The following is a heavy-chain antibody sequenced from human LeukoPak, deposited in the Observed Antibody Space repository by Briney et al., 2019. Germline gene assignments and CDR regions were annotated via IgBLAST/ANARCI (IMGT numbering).Heavy chain of an antibody. D-gene: IGHD3-22*01. V-gene: IGHV1-18*04. CDR1: GYTFTIYY. J-gene: IGHJ3*02. CDR2: FSAYNAYT. Sequence: ASVKVSCKASGYTFTIYYMHWVRQAPGQGLEWMGWFSAYNAYTNYSQKVQVRVTMTTDTSTSTVYMEMRSLRSDDTAVSYCARDGHRRYHYDSSGREDAFDIWGQGTMVTVSS. CDR3: ARDGHRRYHYDSSGREDAFDI.